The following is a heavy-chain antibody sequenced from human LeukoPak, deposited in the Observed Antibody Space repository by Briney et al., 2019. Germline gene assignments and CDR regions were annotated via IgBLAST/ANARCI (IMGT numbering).Heavy chain of an antibody. D-gene: IGHD3-22*01. CDR3: ATLSSGYTDAIDY. V-gene: IGHV4-61*02. CDR2: IYTSGST. J-gene: IGHJ4*02. CDR1: GGSISSGSYY. Sequence: SEILSLTCTVSGGSISSGSYYWSWIRQPAGKGLEWIGRIYTSGSTNYNPSLKSRVTISVDTSKNQFSLKLSSVTAADTAVYYCATLSSGYTDAIDYWGQGTLVTVSS.